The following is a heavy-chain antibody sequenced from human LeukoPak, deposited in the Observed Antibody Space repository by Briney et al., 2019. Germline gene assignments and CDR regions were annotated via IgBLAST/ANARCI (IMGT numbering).Heavy chain of an antibody. J-gene: IGHJ3*02. V-gene: IGHV3-74*01. CDR3: ASRTWTGAGYYAFDI. CDR1: GLTFSSHW. Sequence: GGSLRLSCAASGLTFSSHWMSWVRQAPGKGLVWVSLIKNDGTSTNYADSVKGRFTISRDSSENTLSLQMNSLRVEDTALYYCASRTWTGAGYYAFDIWGQGTMVTVSS. D-gene: IGHD3/OR15-3a*01. CDR2: IKNDGTST.